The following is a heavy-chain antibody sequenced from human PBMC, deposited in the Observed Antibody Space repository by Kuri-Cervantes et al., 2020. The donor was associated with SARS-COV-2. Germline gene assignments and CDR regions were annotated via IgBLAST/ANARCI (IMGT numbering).Heavy chain of an antibody. V-gene: IGHV4-39*02. CDR2: IYYSGST. Sequence: SETLSLTCTVSGGSFSSSSYYWGWIRQPPGKGLEWIGSIYYSGSTYYNPSLKSRVTISVDTSKNQFSLKLSSVTAADTAVYYCARDLIAAAGQYYYYGMDVWGQGTTVTVSS. CDR1: GGSFSSSSYY. CDR3: ARDLIAAAGQYYYYGMDV. D-gene: IGHD6-13*01. J-gene: IGHJ6*02.